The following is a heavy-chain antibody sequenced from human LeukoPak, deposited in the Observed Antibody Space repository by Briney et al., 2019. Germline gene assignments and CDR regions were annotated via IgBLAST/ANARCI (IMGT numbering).Heavy chain of an antibody. Sequence: GGSLRLSCAASGFTVSSNYMSWVRQAPGKGLEWVSVIYSGGSTYYADSVKGRFTISRDNSKNTLYLQMNSLRAEDTAVYYCASRAVAGYFDYWGQGTLVTVSS. J-gene: IGHJ4*02. CDR2: IYSGGST. CDR3: ASRAVAGYFDY. D-gene: IGHD6-19*01. V-gene: IGHV3-53*01. CDR1: GFTVSSNY.